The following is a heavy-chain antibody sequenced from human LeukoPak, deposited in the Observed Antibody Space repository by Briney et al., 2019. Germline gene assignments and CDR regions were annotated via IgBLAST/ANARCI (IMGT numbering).Heavy chain of an antibody. CDR3: ASRQPGDYGDYDY. V-gene: IGHV4-4*02. Sequence: SETLSLTCAVSGGSISSSNWWSWVRQPPGKGLEWIGEIYHSGSTNYNPSLKSRVTISVDKSKNQFSLKLSSVTAADTAVYYCASRQPGDYGDYDYWGQGTLVTVSS. CDR2: IYHSGST. D-gene: IGHD4-17*01. J-gene: IGHJ4*02. CDR1: GGSISSSNW.